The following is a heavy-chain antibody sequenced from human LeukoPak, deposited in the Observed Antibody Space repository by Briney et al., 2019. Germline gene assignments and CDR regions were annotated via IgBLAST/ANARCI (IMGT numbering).Heavy chain of an antibody. D-gene: IGHD2-2*01. CDR3: ARYQYCSSTSCYDDAFDX. CDR2: ISAYNGNT. Sequence: ASVKVSCKASGYTFTGYYMHWVRQAPGQGLEWMGWISAYNGNTNYAQKLQGRVTMTTDTSTSTAYMELRSLRSDDTAVYYCARYQYCSSTSCYDDAFDXXGQGTMVTVSS. V-gene: IGHV1-18*04. J-gene: IGHJ3*02. CDR1: GYTFTGYY.